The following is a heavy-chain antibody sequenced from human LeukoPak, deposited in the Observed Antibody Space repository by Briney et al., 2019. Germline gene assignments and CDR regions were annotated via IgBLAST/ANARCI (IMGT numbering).Heavy chain of an antibody. Sequence: GESLKISCKGSGYSFTSYWIGWVRQMPGKGLECMGIIYPGDSDTRYSPSFQGQGTISADKSMNTAYLQWSTLKASDTAMYYCATSLVDTDAFDIWGQGTMVTVSS. CDR3: ATSLVDTDAFDI. J-gene: IGHJ3*02. CDR1: GYSFTSYW. CDR2: IYPGDSDT. V-gene: IGHV5-51*01. D-gene: IGHD5-18*01.